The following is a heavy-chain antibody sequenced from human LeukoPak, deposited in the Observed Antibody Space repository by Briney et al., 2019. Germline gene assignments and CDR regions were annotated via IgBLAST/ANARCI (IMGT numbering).Heavy chain of an antibody. V-gene: IGHV3-21*01. Sequence: KPGGSLRLSCAASGFTFSSYSMNWVRQAPGKGLEWVSSISSSSSYIYYADSVKGRFTISRDNAKNSLYLQMSSLRAEDTAVYYCAELGITMIGGVWGKGTTVTISS. CDR2: ISSSSSYI. D-gene: IGHD3-10*02. CDR3: AELGITMIGGV. J-gene: IGHJ6*04. CDR1: GFTFSSYS.